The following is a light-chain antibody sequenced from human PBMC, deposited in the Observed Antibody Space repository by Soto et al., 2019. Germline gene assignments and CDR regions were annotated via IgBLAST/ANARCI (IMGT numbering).Light chain of an antibody. CDR2: NDN. CDR3: AAWDDSLNARGV. J-gene: IGLJ3*02. CDR1: RSNIGSNA. V-gene: IGLV1-44*01. Sequence: QSVLTQPPSASGTPGQRVTISCSGSRSNIGSNAVSWYQQLPGTAPKLLIYNDNQRPSGVPDRFSASKSGTSASLAISGLQSEDEADCYCAAWDDSLNARGVFGGGTKLTVL.